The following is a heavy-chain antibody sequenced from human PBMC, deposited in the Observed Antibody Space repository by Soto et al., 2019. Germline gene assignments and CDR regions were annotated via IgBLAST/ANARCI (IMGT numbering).Heavy chain of an antibody. CDR2: ISTDKGKT. CDR1: GYTFTSYG. Sequence: QVQLVQSGPEVEKPGASVKVSCKTSGYTFTSYGISWVRQAPGQGLEWMGWISTDKGKTNYAQKFQGRVTMTTDTSTSKAYMELRGLTSDDTAVYYCATRSPAFDYWGQGTLVTVS. J-gene: IGHJ4*02. V-gene: IGHV1-18*01. CDR3: ATRSPAFDY.